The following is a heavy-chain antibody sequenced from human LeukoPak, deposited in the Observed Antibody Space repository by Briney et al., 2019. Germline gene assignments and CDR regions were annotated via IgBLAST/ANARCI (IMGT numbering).Heavy chain of an antibody. Sequence: GGSLRLSCAASGFTFDDYAMHWVRQAPGKGLEWVSGISWNSGGIGYADSVKGRFTISRDNAKNSLYLQMNSLRAEDTALYYCAKEGVAATYNYWGQGTLVTVPS. V-gene: IGHV3-9*01. J-gene: IGHJ4*02. D-gene: IGHD2-15*01. CDR1: GFTFDDYA. CDR2: ISWNSGGI. CDR3: AKEGVAATYNY.